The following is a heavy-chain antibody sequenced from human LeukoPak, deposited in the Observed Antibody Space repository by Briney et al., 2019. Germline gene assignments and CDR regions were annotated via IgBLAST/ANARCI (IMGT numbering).Heavy chain of an antibody. Sequence: GESLKTSRKSFGYSLSSYWNGLVRQIPGEGPEVVLIIYPGDSDTRYSPSFQGQVTISVDKSISTAYLQLSSLKASDTAMYYCPRLMTTVTIGILGAFDIWGQGTMVTVSS. J-gene: IGHJ3*02. V-gene: IGHV5-51*01. CDR3: PRLMTTVTIGILGAFDI. CDR1: GYSLSSYW. CDR2: IYPGDSDT. D-gene: IGHD4-17*01.